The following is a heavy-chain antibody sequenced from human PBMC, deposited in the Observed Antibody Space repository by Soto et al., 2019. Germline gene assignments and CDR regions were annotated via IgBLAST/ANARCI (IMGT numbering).Heavy chain of an antibody. CDR2: ICAYNGNT. J-gene: IGHJ3*02. V-gene: IGHV1-18*01. CDR3: ACAYYHGSGAKTHHAFDI. D-gene: IGHD3-10*01. Sequence: ASVKVSCKPSGYTFTSYGLNWVRQSSGQGLQWTGWICAYNGNTNYAQKLQGRVTMTTDTSTSTAYMELRSLRSDAPAVYYCACAYYHGSGAKTHHAFDIWG. CDR1: GYTFTSYG.